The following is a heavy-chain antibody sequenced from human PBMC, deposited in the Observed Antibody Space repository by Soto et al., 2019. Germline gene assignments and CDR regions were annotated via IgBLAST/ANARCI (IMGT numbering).Heavy chain of an antibody. CDR3: ASAPARIGNWFDP. Sequence: PSETLSLTCTVSGGSISSGDYYWSWIRQPPEKGLEWIAYIHYSGSTYYNPSLKSRVSLSLDTSKNQVSLKLSSVTAADTAVYYCASAPARIGNWFDPWGQGTLVTVSS. J-gene: IGHJ5*02. V-gene: IGHV4-30-4*01. CDR1: GGSISSGDYY. D-gene: IGHD2-21*01. CDR2: IHYSGST.